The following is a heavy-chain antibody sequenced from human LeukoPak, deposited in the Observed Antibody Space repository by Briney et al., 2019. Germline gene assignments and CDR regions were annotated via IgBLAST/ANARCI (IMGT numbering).Heavy chain of an antibody. CDR2: TTRFNAIL. CDR3: ARGDVLTTRLLDS. J-gene: IGHJ4*02. D-gene: IGHD3-9*01. Sequence: PGGSLRLSCAASGFIFDDYAMHWVRRAPGKGLQWVSGTTRFNAILGYVDSVKGRFTISRDSAKNSLYLQMNSLRPEDTAFYYCARGDVLTTRLLDSWGLGTLVTVSS. V-gene: IGHV3-9*01. CDR1: GFIFDDYA.